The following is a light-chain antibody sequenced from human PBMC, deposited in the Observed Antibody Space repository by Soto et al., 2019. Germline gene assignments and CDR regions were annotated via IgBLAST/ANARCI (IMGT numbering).Light chain of an antibody. CDR2: GAS. V-gene: IGKV1-6*01. CDR1: QAISND. CDR3: LQDNTWPWT. J-gene: IGKJ1*01. Sequence: AIQMTQSPSSLSASVGDRVTITCRASQAISNDLGWYQQKPGEAPKLLIYGASNLQTGVPSRFSGSGSGTDFTLTISSLQPEDFATYYCLQDNTWPWTFGQGTKVEVK.